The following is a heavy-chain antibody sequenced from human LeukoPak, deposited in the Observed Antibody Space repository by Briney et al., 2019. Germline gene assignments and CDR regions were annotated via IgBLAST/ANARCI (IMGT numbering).Heavy chain of an antibody. J-gene: IGHJ5*02. Sequence: SETLSLTCTVSGGSISSYYWSWIRQPAGKGLEWIGRIYTSGSTNYNPSLKSRVTMSVDTSKNQFPLKLSSVTAADTAVYYCARDRLYCSSTSCSAWFDPWGQGTLVTVSS. V-gene: IGHV4-4*07. CDR3: ARDRLYCSSTSCSAWFDP. CDR1: GGSISSYY. CDR2: IYTSGST. D-gene: IGHD2-2*01.